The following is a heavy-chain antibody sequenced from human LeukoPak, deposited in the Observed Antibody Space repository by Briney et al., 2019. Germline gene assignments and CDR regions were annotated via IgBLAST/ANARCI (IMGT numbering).Heavy chain of an antibody. Sequence: PSETLSLTCAVYGGSFSGYYWSWIRQPPGKGLEWIGEINHSGSTNYNPSLKSRVTISVDTSKNQFSLKLSSVTAADTAVYYCAIRSDYYGMDVWGQGTTVTVSS. J-gene: IGHJ6*02. CDR2: INHSGST. CDR3: AIRSDYYGMDV. CDR1: GGSFSGYY. V-gene: IGHV4-34*01.